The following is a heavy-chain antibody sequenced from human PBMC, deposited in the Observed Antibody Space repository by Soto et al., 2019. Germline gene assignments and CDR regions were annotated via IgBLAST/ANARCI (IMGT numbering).Heavy chain of an antibody. D-gene: IGHD3-3*01. V-gene: IGHV4-39*01. CDR1: GGSISSSSYY. Sequence: SETLSLTCTVSGGSISSSSYYWGWIRQPPGKGLEWIGSIYYSGSTYYNPSLKSRVTISVDTSKNQFSLKLSSVTAADTAVYYCARGGPYRITIFGVVPNLTWFDPPGQGTLVTVSS. J-gene: IGHJ5*02. CDR2: IYYSGST. CDR3: ARGGPYRITIFGVVPNLTWFDP.